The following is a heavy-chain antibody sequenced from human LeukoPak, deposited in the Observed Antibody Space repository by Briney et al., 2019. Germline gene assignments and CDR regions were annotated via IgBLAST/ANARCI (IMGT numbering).Heavy chain of an antibody. J-gene: IGHJ6*03. CDR3: ARTSGSTNYYYYYMDV. Sequence: GESLKISCKGSGYSFTSYWIGWVRQMPRKGLEWMGIIYPGDSDTRYSPSFQGQVTISADKSISTAYLQWSSLKASDTAMYYCARTSGSTNYYYYYMDVWGKGTTVTVSS. CDR1: GYSFTSYW. D-gene: IGHD3-22*01. V-gene: IGHV5-51*01. CDR2: IYPGDSDT.